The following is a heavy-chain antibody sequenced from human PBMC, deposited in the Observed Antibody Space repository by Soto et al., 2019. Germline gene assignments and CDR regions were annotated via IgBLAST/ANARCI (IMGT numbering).Heavy chain of an antibody. Sequence: PGGSLRLSCAASGFTFSSYSMNWVRQAPGKGLEWVSYISSSSSTIYYADSVKGRFTISRDNAKNSLYLQMNSLRDEDTAVYYCARAPHTFYDFCSGPPRSMYVWGKGSTVTVSS. J-gene: IGHJ6*04. CDR3: ARAPHTFYDFCSGPPRSMYV. V-gene: IGHV3-48*02. CDR2: ISSSSSTI. CDR1: GFTFSSYS. D-gene: IGHD3-3*01.